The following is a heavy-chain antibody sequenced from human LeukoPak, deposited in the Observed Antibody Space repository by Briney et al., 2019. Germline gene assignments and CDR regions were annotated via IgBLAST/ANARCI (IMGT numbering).Heavy chain of an antibody. D-gene: IGHD3-3*01. J-gene: IGHJ4*02. CDR3: ARRSDFWSGYYPQPTTFDY. V-gene: IGHV3-23*01. CDR1: GFTFSSYA. Sequence: GGSLRLSCAASGFTFSSYAMSWVRQAPGKGLEWVSGISGSGGSTYYADSVKGRFTISRDNSKNTMYLHMNSMRADDAAVYYCARRSDFWSGYYPQPTTFDYWGQGTLVTVSS. CDR2: ISGSGGST.